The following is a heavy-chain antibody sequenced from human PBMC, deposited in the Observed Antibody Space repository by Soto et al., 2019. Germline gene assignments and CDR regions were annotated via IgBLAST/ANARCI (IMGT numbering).Heavy chain of an antibody. CDR1: GGSFSGYY. D-gene: IGHD6-13*01. Sequence: SETLSLTCAVYGGSFSGYYWSWIRQPPGKGLEWIGEINHSGSTNYNPSLKSRVTISVDTSKNQFSLKLSSVTAADTAVYYCARGGDPYSGYDYWGQGTLVTVSS. V-gene: IGHV4-34*01. CDR3: ARGGDPYSGYDY. J-gene: IGHJ4*02. CDR2: INHSGST.